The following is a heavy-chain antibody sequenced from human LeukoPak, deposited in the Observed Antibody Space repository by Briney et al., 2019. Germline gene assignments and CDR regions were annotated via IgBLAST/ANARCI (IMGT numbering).Heavy chain of an antibody. D-gene: IGHD6-19*01. J-gene: IGHJ4*02. CDR3: AREESVAGSPSDY. V-gene: IGHV3-53*01. CDR2: IYTTGTT. CDR1: GFTVSYNY. Sequence: PGGSLRLSCAASGFTVSYNYMSWVRQAPGKGLEWVSSIYTTGTTYYAESVKGRFTISRDNSKNTLYLQMNSLRAEDTAVYYCAREESVAGSPSDYWGQGTLVTVSS.